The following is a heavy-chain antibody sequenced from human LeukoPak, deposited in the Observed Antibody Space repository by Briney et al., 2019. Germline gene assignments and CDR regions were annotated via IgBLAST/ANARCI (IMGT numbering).Heavy chain of an antibody. CDR2: ISAYNGNT. V-gene: IGHV1-18*01. J-gene: IGHJ4*02. D-gene: IGHD3-10*01. Sequence: ASVKVSCKASGYTFTSYGISWVRQAPGQGLEWMGWISAYNGNTNYAQKLQGRVTMTTDTSTSTAYMELRSLRSDDTAVYYCARTYGSGSYYTESLDYWGQGTLVTVSS. CDR1: GYTFTSYG. CDR3: ARTYGSGSYYTESLDY.